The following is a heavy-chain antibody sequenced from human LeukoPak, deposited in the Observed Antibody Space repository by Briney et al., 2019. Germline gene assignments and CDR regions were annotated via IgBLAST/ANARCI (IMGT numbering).Heavy chain of an antibody. V-gene: IGHV4-34*01. J-gene: IGHJ4*02. Sequence: SETLSLTCAVYGGSFSGYYWSWIRQPPGKGLEWIGEINHSGSTNYNPSLKSRVTISVDTSKNQFSLKLSSVTAADTAVYYCVRIVTVAGTVDYWGQGTLVTVSS. CDR1: GGSFSGYY. D-gene: IGHD6-19*01. CDR3: VRIVTVAGTVDY. CDR2: INHSGST.